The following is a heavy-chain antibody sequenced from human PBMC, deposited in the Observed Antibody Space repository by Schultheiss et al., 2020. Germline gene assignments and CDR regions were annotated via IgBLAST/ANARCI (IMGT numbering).Heavy chain of an antibody. J-gene: IGHJ4*02. V-gene: IGHV3-48*03. CDR2: ISSSGSTI. D-gene: IGHD6-13*01. CDR1: GFTFSSYD. CDR3: AKGIAAAGTVDY. Sequence: GGSLRLSCAASGFTFSSYDMHWVRQATGKGLEWVSYISSSGSTIYYADSVKGRFTISRDNAKNSLYLQMNSLRAEDTAVYYCAKGIAAAGTVDYWGQGTLVTVSS.